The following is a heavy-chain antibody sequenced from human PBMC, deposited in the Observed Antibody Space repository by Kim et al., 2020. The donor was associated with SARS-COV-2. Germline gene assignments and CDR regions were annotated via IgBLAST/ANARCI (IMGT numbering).Heavy chain of an antibody. CDR3: ARDPPQEYCSGDSCYSWYFDL. J-gene: IGHJ2*01. V-gene: IGHV1-46*01. CDR2: INPSGGST. CDR1: GYTFTSYD. D-gene: IGHD2-15*01. Sequence: ASVKVSCKASGYTFTSYDMHWVRQAPGQGLEWMGIINPSGGSTSYAQKFQGRVTMTRDTSMSTVYMELSSLRSEDTAVYYCARDPPQEYCSGDSCYSWYFDLWGRGTLVTVSS.